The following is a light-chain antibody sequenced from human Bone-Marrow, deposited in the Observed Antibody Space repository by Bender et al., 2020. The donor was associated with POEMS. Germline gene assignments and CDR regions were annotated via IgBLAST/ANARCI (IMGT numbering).Light chain of an antibody. V-gene: IGLV2-11*01. J-gene: IGLJ3*02. CDR2: DVT. Sequence: QSALTQPRSVSGSPGQSVSISCIGTSADIGAYNYVSWYQKYPAKAPKLIIYDVTKRPSGVPDRFSGSRSGTSASLAISGLQSEDEADYYCAVWDDSLNGWVFGGGTKLTVL. CDR3: AVWDDSLNGWV. CDR1: SADIGAYNY.